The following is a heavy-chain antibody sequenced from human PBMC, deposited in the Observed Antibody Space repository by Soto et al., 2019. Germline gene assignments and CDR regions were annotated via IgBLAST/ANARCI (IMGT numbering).Heavy chain of an antibody. D-gene: IGHD3-3*01. J-gene: IGHJ4*02. CDR1: GFSVTNYF. CDR2: ISNGGGT. V-gene: IGHV3-66*01. CDR3: ARDELGGAYDFWH. Sequence: EVQLVESGGGLVQPGGSLRLSCAASGFSVTNYFMTWVRQAPGKGLEWVSVISNGGGTYYAASVKGRFTISRDNSKNTLYLQMNTLRAEDTAVYYWARDELGGAYDFWHGGQGTLVTVSS.